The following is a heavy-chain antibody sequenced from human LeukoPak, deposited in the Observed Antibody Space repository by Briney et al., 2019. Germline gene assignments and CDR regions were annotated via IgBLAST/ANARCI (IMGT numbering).Heavy chain of an antibody. Sequence: SETLSLTCTVSGGSISSGAYYWGWIRQPPGKGLEWIGSSYYTGSTYYNSSLRSRVTMSVDTSKNQFSLNVISVTAADTAVYYCARLDYGDYGWFDPWGQGTLVTVSS. D-gene: IGHD4-17*01. CDR1: GGSISSGAYY. CDR3: ARLDYGDYGWFDP. J-gene: IGHJ5*02. V-gene: IGHV4-39*01. CDR2: SYYTGST.